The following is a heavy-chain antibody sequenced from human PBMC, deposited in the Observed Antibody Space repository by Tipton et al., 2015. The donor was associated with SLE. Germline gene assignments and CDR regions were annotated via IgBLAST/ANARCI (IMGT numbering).Heavy chain of an antibody. Sequence: TLSLTCTVSGGSISSGDYYWSWIRQPPGKGLEWIGYIYYSGSTYYNPSLKSRVTISVDTSKNQFSLKLSSVTAADTAVYYCARDLAAAGRSMDVWGKGTTVTVSS. CDR3: ARDLAAAGRSMDV. V-gene: IGHV4-30-4*01. CDR2: IYYSGST. CDR1: GGSISSGDYY. J-gene: IGHJ6*03. D-gene: IGHD6-13*01.